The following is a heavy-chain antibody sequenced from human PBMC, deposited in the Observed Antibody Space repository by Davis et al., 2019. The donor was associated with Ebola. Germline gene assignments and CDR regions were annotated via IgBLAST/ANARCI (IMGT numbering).Heavy chain of an antibody. D-gene: IGHD3-22*01. Sequence: ASVKVSCKASGYTFTGYYMHWVRQATGQGLEWMGWINPNSGGTNYAQKFQGWVTMTRDTSISTAYMELSRLRSDDTAVYYCARDYYDSSGYYYEARYGMDVWGQGTTVTVSS. CDR2: INPNSGGT. J-gene: IGHJ6*02. CDR3: ARDYYDSSGYYYEARYGMDV. V-gene: IGHV1-2*04. CDR1: GYTFTGYY.